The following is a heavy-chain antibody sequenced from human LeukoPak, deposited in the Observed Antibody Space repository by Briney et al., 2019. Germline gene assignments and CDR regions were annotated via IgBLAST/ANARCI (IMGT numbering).Heavy chain of an antibody. Sequence: SETLSLTCTVSGYSISSGYYWGWIRQPPGKGLEWIGNIYYSGSTYYNPSLKSRVTISVDTSKNQFSLKLSSVTAADTAVYYCARHSPRRVPAAMGIDYWGQGTLVTVSS. CDR1: GYSISSGYY. V-gene: IGHV4-38-2*02. CDR2: IYYSGST. J-gene: IGHJ4*02. D-gene: IGHD2-2*01. CDR3: ARHSPRRVPAAMGIDY.